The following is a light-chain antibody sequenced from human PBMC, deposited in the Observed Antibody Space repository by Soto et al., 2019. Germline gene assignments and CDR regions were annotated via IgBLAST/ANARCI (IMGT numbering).Light chain of an antibody. V-gene: IGKV1-5*01. CDR1: QSVSSW. Sequence: DIQMTQSPSMLSASVGDRVTLTCRAIQSVSSWLAWYQQKPGKAPKLLIYDASTLESGVPSRFSGSGSGTEFTLTISSLQPDDFATYYCQQYNSIPLTFGGGTKVDIK. J-gene: IGKJ4*01. CDR3: QQYNSIPLT. CDR2: DAS.